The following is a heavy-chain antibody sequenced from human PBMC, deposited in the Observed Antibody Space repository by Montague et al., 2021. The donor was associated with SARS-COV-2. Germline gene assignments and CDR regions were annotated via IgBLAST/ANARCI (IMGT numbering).Heavy chain of an antibody. D-gene: IGHD3-3*01. Sequence: SLRLSCAASGFTFSSYSMDWVRQAPGKGLEWVSSISVSDTYIYYADSVKGRFTISRDNGKNSLCLQMNSLRAEGTAVYHCARDRRFLEWNPYYMDVWGKGTTVTVSS. CDR2: ISVSDTYI. CDR3: ARDRRFLEWNPYYMDV. J-gene: IGHJ6*03. V-gene: IGHV3-21*01. CDR1: GFTFSSYS.